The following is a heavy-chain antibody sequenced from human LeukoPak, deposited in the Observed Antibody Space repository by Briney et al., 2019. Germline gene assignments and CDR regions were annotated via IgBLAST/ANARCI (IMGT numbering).Heavy chain of an antibody. CDR3: AREGWFGELLVLFDY. CDR1: GGSISSYY. J-gene: IGHJ4*02. V-gene: IGHV4-4*07. D-gene: IGHD3-10*01. Sequence: PSESLSLTCTVSGGSISSYYWSWIRQPAGKGLEWIGRIYTSGSTNYNPSLKSRVTMSVDTSKNQFSLKLSPVTAAATAVYYCAREGWFGELLVLFDYWGQGTLVTVSS. CDR2: IYTSGST.